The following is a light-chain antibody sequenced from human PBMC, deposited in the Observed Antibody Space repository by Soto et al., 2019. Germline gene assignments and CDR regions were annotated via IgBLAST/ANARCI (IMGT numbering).Light chain of an antibody. V-gene: IGLV3-21*02. Sequence: SYELSQPPWVSVAPGQTARISCGVANFETKRVHWYQQRPGQAPILVVYDNNDRPSGIPERFTGSNSGNTATLTISRVEAGDEADYYCQVWESFSDHPYVFGGGTKVTVL. CDR3: QVWESFSDHPYV. CDR1: NFETKR. CDR2: DNN. J-gene: IGLJ1*01.